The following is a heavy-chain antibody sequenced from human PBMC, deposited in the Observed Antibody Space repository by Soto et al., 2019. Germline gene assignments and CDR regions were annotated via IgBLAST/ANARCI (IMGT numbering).Heavy chain of an antibody. J-gene: IGHJ4*02. CDR2: LSASGGST. Sequence: EVQLLESGGGLEQPGGSLRLSCVASGFTFSIYDMSWVRQATGKGLEWVSTLSASGGSTYNADSVKGRFTISRDNSKNTLYLQMNSLRADGTAVYYCAKVPHRAAVTTSLWGQGTLVTVSS. V-gene: IGHV3-23*01. D-gene: IGHD4-17*01. CDR3: AKVPHRAAVTTSL. CDR1: GFTFSIYD.